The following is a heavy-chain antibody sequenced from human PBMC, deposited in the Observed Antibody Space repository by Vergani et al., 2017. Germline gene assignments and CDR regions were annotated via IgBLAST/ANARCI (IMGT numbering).Heavy chain of an antibody. V-gene: IGHV4-39*01. CDR2: IYYSGST. CDR1: GASIRSSNYY. Sequence: QLQLQESGPGLVKPSATLSLTCSVSGASIRSSNYYWGWIRQPPGKGLDWIASIYYSGSTYYNPSLKSRVTISVDTSKNQFSLKLSSVTAADTAVYFCARRSGGYSGGKVHPLRTAFDVWGHGTVVTVSS. J-gene: IGHJ3*01. CDR3: ARRSGGYSGGKVHPLRTAFDV. D-gene: IGHD6-19*01.